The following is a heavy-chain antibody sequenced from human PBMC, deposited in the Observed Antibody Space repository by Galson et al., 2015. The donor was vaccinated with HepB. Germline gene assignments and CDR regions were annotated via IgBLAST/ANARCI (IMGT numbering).Heavy chain of an antibody. CDR1: GFTFSSYA. J-gene: IGHJ4*02. V-gene: IGHV3-30*04. CDR2: ISDDGSNK. Sequence: SLRLSCAASGFTFSSYAMHWVRQAPGKGLEWVAVISDDGSNKYYADSVKGRFTISRDNSKNTLYLQMNSLRAEDTAVYYCARAPFHDYYGSGSYIDYWGQGTLVTVSS. CDR3: ARAPFHDYYGSGSYIDY. D-gene: IGHD3-10*01.